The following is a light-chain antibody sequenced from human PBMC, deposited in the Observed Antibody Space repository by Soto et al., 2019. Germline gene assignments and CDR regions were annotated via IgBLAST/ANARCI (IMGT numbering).Light chain of an antibody. CDR1: QSVNNMY. CDR2: AAS. J-gene: IGKJ5*01. CDR3: QQYSGSPIT. V-gene: IGKV3-20*01. Sequence: EIVLTQSPGTLSLSPGERATLSCRASQSVNNMYLSWYQQKPGQAPRLLIYAASSRATGIPDRFSGSGSGTDFTLTISRLEPEDFAVHYCQQYSGSPITFGQGTRLEI.